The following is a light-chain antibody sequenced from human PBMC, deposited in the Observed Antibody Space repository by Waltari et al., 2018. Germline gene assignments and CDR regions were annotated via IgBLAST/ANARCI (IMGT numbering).Light chain of an antibody. CDR2: VAS. V-gene: IGKV1-39*01. CDR3: LQDYNYPRT. CDR1: QSISSS. J-gene: IGKJ1*01. Sequence: IQMTQSPSSLSASVGDRVTITCRASQSISSSLNWYQQIPGKAPKLLIYVASNLQSGVPSRFSGSGSGTDFSLTISSLQPEDFATYYCLQDYNYPRTFGQGTKVEIK.